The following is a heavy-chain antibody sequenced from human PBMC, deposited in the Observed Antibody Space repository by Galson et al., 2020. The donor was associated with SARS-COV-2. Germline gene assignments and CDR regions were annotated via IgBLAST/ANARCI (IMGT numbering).Heavy chain of an antibody. J-gene: IGHJ4*02. CDR1: GGSISSYY. CDR3: ARGDYDILTGYFDY. CDR2: IYYSGST. D-gene: IGHD3-9*01. Sequence: ASETLSLTCTVSGGSISSYYWSWIRQPPGKGMEWIGYIYYSGSTTYNTSLKSRVTISVDTSKNQFSLKLSSVTAADTAVYYCARGDYDILTGYFDYWGQGTLVTVSS. V-gene: IGHV4-59*01.